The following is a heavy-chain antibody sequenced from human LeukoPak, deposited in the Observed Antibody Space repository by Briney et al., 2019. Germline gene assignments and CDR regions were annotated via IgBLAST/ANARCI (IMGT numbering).Heavy chain of an antibody. V-gene: IGHV3-53*01. Sequence: PGGSLRLSCAASGFTVSSNYMNWVRQAPGKGLEWVSVIYGGGNTYYADSVKGRFTISRDNAKNSLYLQMNSLRDEDTAVYSCARAMYYFEYWGQGTLVTVSS. CDR2: IYGGGNT. CDR3: ARAMYYFEY. CDR1: GFTVSSNY. J-gene: IGHJ4*02.